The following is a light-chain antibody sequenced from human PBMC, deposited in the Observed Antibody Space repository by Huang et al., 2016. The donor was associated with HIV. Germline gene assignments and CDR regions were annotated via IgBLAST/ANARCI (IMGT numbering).Light chain of an antibody. V-gene: IGKV1-39*01. CDR2: AS. CDR3: QQSYISPWT. CDR1: QSVGNS. Sequence: DIQMTQSPSSLSASVGDRVTITCRTSQSVGNSLNWYQQKPGKAHELLIYASSLQAWISSRFSGSGSGTDFTLIISSLQPEDFATYYCQQSYISPWTFGQGTKVDLK. J-gene: IGKJ1*01.